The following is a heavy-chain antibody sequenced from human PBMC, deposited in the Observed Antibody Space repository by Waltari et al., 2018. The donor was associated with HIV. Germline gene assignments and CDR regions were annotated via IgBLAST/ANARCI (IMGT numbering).Heavy chain of an antibody. CDR3: ARDSGSYDYYYYYGMDV. CDR2: IYYSGST. J-gene: IGHJ6*02. D-gene: IGHD1-26*01. Sequence: QVQLQESGPGLVKPSETLSLTCTGSGGPISSYYWSWIWQPPGKGLEWLGYIYYSGSTNYNPSLKSRVTISVDTSKNQFSLKLSSVTAADTAVYYCARDSGSYDYYYYYGMDVWGQGTTVTVSS. V-gene: IGHV4-59*01. CDR1: GGPISSYY.